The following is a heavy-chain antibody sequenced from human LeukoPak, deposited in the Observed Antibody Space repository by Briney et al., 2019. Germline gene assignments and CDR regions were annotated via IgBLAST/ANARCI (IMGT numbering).Heavy chain of an antibody. CDR1: DGSISSYY. J-gene: IGHJ4*02. CDR2: IHYSGST. Sequence: SETLSLTCSISDGSISSYYWNWIRQSPGKGLEWIGHIHYSGSTHYNPSLQSRVSISIDTSKNHFSLKLRSVTAVDTAVYYCARWGHFDTSGYFVVDYWGQGTLVAVSS. CDR3: ARWGHFDTSGYFVVDY. V-gene: IGHV4-59*01. D-gene: IGHD3-22*01.